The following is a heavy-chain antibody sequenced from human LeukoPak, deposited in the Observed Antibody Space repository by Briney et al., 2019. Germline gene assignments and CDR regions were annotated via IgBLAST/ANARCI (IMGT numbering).Heavy chain of an antibody. J-gene: IGHJ5*02. Sequence: PGGSLRLSCAASVFTFSSYGMHWVRQAPGKGLEWVAVISYDGSNKHYADSVKGRFTISRDNSKNTLYLQMNSLRAEDTAVYYCAKSSYYDILRFDPWGQGTLVTVSS. CDR1: VFTFSSYG. V-gene: IGHV3-30*18. CDR3: AKSSYYDILRFDP. D-gene: IGHD3-9*01. CDR2: ISYDGSNK.